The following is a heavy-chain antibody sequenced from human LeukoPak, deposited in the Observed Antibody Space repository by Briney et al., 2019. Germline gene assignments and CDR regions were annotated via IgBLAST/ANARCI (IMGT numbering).Heavy chain of an antibody. CDR2: IYYSGST. CDR3: ARDVPYGSGSHYDY. V-gene: IGHV4-59*01. Sequence: MASETLSLTCTVPGGSISSYYWSWIRQPPGKGLEWIGYIYYSGSTNYNPSLKSRVTISVDTSKNQFSLKLSSVTAADTAVYYCARDVPYGSGSHYDYWGQGTLVTVSS. CDR1: GGSISSYY. D-gene: IGHD3-10*01. J-gene: IGHJ4*02.